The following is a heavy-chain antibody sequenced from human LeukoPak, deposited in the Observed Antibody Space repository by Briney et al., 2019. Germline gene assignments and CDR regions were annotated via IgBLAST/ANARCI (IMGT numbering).Heavy chain of an antibody. V-gene: IGHV1-69*06. J-gene: IGHJ3*02. CDR3: ATGGRVAGAFDI. D-gene: IGHD6-19*01. CDR1: GGTISSYA. CDR2: IIPIFGTA. Sequence: SVKVSCKASGGTISSYAISWVRQAPGQGLEWMGRIIPIFGTANYAQKFQGRVTMTEDTSTDTAYMELSSLRSEDTAVYYCATGGRVAGAFDIWGQGTMVTVSS.